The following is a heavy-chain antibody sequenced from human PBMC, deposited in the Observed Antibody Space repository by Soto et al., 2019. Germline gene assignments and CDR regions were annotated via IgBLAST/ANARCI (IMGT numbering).Heavy chain of an antibody. CDR1: GFTFSSYA. V-gene: IGHV3-30-3*01. CDR3: ARDGPCRDGYNYFGGLGCYFDY. J-gene: IGHJ4*02. Sequence: GGSLRLSCAASGFTFSSYAMHWVRQAPGKGLEWVAVISYDGSNKYYADSVKGRFTISRDNSKNTLYLQMNSLRAEDTAVYYCARDGPCRDGYNYFGGLGCYFDYWGQGTLVTVSS. CDR2: ISYDGSNK. D-gene: IGHD5-12*01.